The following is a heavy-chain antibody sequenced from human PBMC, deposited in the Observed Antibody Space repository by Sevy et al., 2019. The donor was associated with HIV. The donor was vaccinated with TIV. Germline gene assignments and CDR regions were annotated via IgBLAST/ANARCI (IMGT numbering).Heavy chain of an antibody. CDR2: IYTSGST. CDR1: GGSISSYY. J-gene: IGHJ6*02. D-gene: IGHD6-19*01. Sequence: SETLSLTCTVSGGSISSYYWSWIRQPAGKGLEWIGRIYTSGSTNYNPSLKSRVPMSVDTSKNQFSLKLSSVTAADTAVYYCARDVGIAVAGTPGGMDVWGQGTTVTVSS. CDR3: ARDVGIAVAGTPGGMDV. V-gene: IGHV4-4*07.